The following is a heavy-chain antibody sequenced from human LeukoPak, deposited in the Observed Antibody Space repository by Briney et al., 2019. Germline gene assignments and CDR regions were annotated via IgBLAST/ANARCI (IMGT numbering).Heavy chain of an antibody. CDR2: ISSSSSYI. CDR3: ARGDPNGMDV. V-gene: IGHV3-21*01. Sequence: KTGGSLRLSCAASGFTFSSYSMNWVRQAPGKGLEWVSSISSSSSYIYYADSVKGRFTISRDNAKNSLNLQMNSLRAEDTAVYYCARGDPNGMDVWGQGTTVTVSS. J-gene: IGHJ6*02. CDR1: GFTFSSYS.